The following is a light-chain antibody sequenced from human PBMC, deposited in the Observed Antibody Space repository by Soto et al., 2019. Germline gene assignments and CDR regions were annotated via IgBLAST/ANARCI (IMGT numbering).Light chain of an antibody. J-gene: IGLJ2*01. V-gene: IGLV2-14*03. CDR3: TSWTTSTTMI. CDR2: DVN. CDR1: SSDIGAYNV. Sequence: QSALTQPASVSGSPGQSITISCTGTSSDIGAYNVVSWYQQHPGKAPKLMLYDVNIRPSGVSNRFSGSKSGNTASLTISGLQADDEADYYYTSWTTSTTMIFGGGTKVTVL.